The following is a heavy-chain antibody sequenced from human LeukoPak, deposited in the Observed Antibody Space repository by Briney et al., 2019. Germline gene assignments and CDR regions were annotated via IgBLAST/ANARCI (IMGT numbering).Heavy chain of an antibody. D-gene: IGHD1-1*01. Sequence: GGSLRLSCAASGCTFSSYSMNSVRQAPGKGLEGVASISSSSSDIYYADSLKGRFTISRDNAKNSLYLQMNSLRAEDTAVYYCATTRESWYHYSPLDSWGPGTLVTVSS. CDR1: GCTFSSYS. CDR2: ISSSSSDI. J-gene: IGHJ4*02. V-gene: IGHV3-21*01. CDR3: ATTRESWYHYSPLDS.